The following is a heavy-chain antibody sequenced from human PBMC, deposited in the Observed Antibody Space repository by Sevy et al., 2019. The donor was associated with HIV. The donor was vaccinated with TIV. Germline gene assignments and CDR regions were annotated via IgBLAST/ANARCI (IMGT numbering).Heavy chain of an antibody. J-gene: IGHJ4*02. D-gene: IGHD3-16*01. CDR2: IIPRFGTA. Sequence: ASVKVSCKVSGGSFSNSDVIWDRQAPGLGLEWMGRIIPRFGTANYAQRFQGRVTITADESTRTVFMELSRLRSEDTALFYCARVGGAREGYDYVGSSFIDHWGQGTLVTVSS. CDR3: ARVGGAREGYDYVGSSFIDH. CDR1: GGSFSNSD. V-gene: IGHV1-69*13.